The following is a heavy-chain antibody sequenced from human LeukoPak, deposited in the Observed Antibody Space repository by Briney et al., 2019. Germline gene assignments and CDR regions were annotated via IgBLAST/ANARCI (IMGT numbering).Heavy chain of an antibody. V-gene: IGHV4-38-2*02. CDR3: ARGGRWLQLHLADIDY. J-gene: IGHJ4*02. D-gene: IGHD5-24*01. CDR1: GYSISSGYY. CDR2: IYHSGST. Sequence: SETLSLTCTVSGYSISSGYYWGWIRQPPGKGLEWIGSIYHSGSTYYNPSLKSRVTISVDTSKNQFSLKLSSVTAADTAVHYWARGGRWLQLHLADIDYWGQGTLVTVSS.